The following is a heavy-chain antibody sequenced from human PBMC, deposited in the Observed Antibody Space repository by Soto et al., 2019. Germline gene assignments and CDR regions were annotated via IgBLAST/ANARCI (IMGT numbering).Heavy chain of an antibody. D-gene: IGHD3-10*01. CDR1: GYTFTGYD. J-gene: IGHJ6*02. V-gene: IGHV1-8*01. CDR3: AIEVPRGMDV. Sequence: QVQLVQSGAEVKKPGASVKVSCKASGYTFTGYDINWVRQATGQGLEWMGWMNPNSGNTAYAQKFQGRVTMTRNTAKSTASMELSSLRSEDTAVYYCAIEVPRGMDVWGQGTTVTVSS. CDR2: MNPNSGNT.